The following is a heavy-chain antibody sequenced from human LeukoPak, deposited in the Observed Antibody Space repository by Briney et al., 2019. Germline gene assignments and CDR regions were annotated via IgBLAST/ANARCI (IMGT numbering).Heavy chain of an antibody. CDR2: IYHSGST. CDR3: ARVEYSSSWYPGWFDP. J-gene: IGHJ5*02. CDR1: GYSISSGYY. Sequence: KPSETLSLTCTVSGYSISSGYYWGWIRQPPGMGLEWIGTIYHSGSTYYNPSLKSRVTISVETSKNQFSLKLSSVTAADTAVYYCARVEYSSSWYPGWFDPWGQGTLVTVSS. D-gene: IGHD6-13*01. V-gene: IGHV4-38-2*02.